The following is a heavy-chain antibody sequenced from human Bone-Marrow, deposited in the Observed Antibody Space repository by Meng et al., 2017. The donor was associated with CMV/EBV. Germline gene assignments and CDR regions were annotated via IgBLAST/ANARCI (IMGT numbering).Heavy chain of an antibody. Sequence: GGSLRLSCAASGFTFSDYWMSWVRQAPGKGLEWVSSISSSSSYIYYADSVKGRFTISRDNSKNTLYLQMNSLRAEDTAVYYCAIPYYDILTGYYEGAFDIWGQGTMVTVSS. CDR2: ISSSSSYI. J-gene: IGHJ3*02. V-gene: IGHV3-21*01. CDR1: GFTFSDYW. CDR3: AIPYYDILTGYYEGAFDI. D-gene: IGHD3-9*01.